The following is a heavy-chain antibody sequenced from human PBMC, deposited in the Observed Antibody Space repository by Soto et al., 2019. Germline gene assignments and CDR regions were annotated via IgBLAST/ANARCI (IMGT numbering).Heavy chain of an antibody. CDR3: AAVMGSDYDYVWGSLTFDD. D-gene: IGHD3-16*01. CDR1: GFIFRSTA. V-gene: IGHV3-23*01. J-gene: IGHJ4*02. CDR2: ISGSGVST. Sequence: EVELLGSGGGLSPPGGSLRLSCAASGFIFRSTAMAWVRQAPGKGLEWVSHISGSGVSTYFSDSVKGRFTISRDNSNNTLYLQMNSLRAEDTAVYFCAAVMGSDYDYVWGSLTFDDWGQGTLVTVSS.